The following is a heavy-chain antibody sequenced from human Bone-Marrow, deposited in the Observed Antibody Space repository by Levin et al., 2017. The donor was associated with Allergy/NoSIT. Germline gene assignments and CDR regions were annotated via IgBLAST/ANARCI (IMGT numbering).Heavy chain of an antibody. CDR3: ARSTTAYIYAVDAFDI. V-gene: IGHV4-59*01. Sequence: SETLSLTCTVSGASISSFYWSWIRQPPGKGLEWIGYIYYSWSTNYNPSLTSRVTASLDTSKNQFSLKLRSVTAADTAVYYCARSTTAYIYAVDAFDIWGQGTTVTVSS. J-gene: IGHJ3*02. CDR2: IYYSWST. D-gene: IGHD5-18*01. CDR1: GASISSFY.